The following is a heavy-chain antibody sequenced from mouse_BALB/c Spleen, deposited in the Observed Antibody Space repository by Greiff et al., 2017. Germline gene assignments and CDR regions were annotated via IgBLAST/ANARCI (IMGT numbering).Heavy chain of an antibody. CDR2: ISSGGSYT. Sequence: DVQLVESGGGLVKPGGSLKLSCAASGFTFSSYAMSWVRQTPEKRLEWVATISSGGSYTYYPDSVKGRFTISRDNAKNTLYLQMSSLRSEDTAMYYCARQRDYYGREAMDYWGQGTSVTVSS. D-gene: IGHD1-1*01. CDR1: GFTFSSYA. CDR3: ARQRDYYGREAMDY. V-gene: IGHV5-9-3*01. J-gene: IGHJ4*01.